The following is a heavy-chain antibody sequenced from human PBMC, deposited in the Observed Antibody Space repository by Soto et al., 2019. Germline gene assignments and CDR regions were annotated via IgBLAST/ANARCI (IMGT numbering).Heavy chain of an antibody. J-gene: IGHJ4*02. Sequence: VASVKVSCKASGFTFTSSAVHWVRQARGQRLEWIGWIVVGSGNTSYAQKFQERVTITRDMSTSTAYMELSSLRSEDTAVYYCAAPYYYDSSGYYWVPAFDYWGQGTLVTVSS. V-gene: IGHV1-58*01. D-gene: IGHD3-22*01. CDR1: GFTFTSSA. CDR3: AAPYYYDSSGYYWVPAFDY. CDR2: IVVGSGNT.